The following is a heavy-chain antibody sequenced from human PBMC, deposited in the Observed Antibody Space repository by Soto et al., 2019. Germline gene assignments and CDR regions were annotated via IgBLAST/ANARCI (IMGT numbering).Heavy chain of an antibody. CDR1: SGSISSYY. V-gene: IGHV4-4*07. CDR3: ARERTMVRGGHWFDP. D-gene: IGHD3-10*01. Sequence: QVQLQESGPGLVKPAETLSLTCTVSSGSISSYYWSWIRTPAGKGLEWVGRIYTSGSTNYNPTLTSRVTMSVDTSKNQVSLQLSAVTAADTAVYSCARERTMVRGGHWFDPWGQGTLVTVSS. J-gene: IGHJ5*02. CDR2: IYTSGST.